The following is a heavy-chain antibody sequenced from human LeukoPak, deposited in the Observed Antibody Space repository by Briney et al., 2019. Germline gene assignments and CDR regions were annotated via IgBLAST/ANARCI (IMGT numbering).Heavy chain of an antibody. CDR3: SRASVTALGPRVRRVNPFDY. Sequence: SETLSLTCAVYGGSFSGYYWRWIRQPPGKGLEWIGEINHSGSTNYNPSLKSRVTISVDTSKNQFSLKLSSVTAADTAVYYCSRASVTALGPRVRRVNPFDYWGQGTLVTVSS. V-gene: IGHV4-34*01. CDR2: INHSGST. J-gene: IGHJ4*02. CDR1: GGSFSGYY. D-gene: IGHD2-21*02.